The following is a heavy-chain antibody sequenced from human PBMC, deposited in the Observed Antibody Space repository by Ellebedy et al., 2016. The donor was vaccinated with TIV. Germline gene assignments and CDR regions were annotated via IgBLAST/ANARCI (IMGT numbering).Heavy chain of an antibody. Sequence: SETLSLTCTVPGGSISNYYWSWIRQPPGKGLEWIGYIYYSGSTNYNPSLKSRVTISVDTSKNQFSLKLSSVTAADTAVYYCARGSRGYGSQGDYWGQGTLVTVSS. J-gene: IGHJ4*02. CDR2: IYYSGST. D-gene: IGHD3-10*01. V-gene: IGHV4-59*01. CDR3: ARGSRGYGSQGDY. CDR1: GGSISNYY.